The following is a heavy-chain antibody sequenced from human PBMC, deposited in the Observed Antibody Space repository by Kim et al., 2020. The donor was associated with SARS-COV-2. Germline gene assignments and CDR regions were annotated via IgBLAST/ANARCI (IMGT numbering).Heavy chain of an antibody. CDR1: GGSISSSSYY. D-gene: IGHD5-12*01. CDR2: IYYSGST. Sequence: SETMSLTCTVSGGSISSSSYYWGWIRQPPGKGLEWIGSIYYSGSTYYNPSLKSRVTISVDTSKNQFSLKLSSVTAADTAVYYCARRPPAVDIVATSPSWFDPWGQGTLVTVSS. J-gene: IGHJ5*02. V-gene: IGHV4-39*07. CDR3: ARRPPAVDIVATSPSWFDP.